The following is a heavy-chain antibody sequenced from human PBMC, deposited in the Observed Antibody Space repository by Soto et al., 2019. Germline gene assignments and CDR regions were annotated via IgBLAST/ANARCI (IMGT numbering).Heavy chain of an antibody. D-gene: IGHD6-13*01. J-gene: IGHJ4*02. CDR1: GFTFSSYW. V-gene: IGHV3-7*03. CDR3: ARTTSKQQLDY. CDR2: IKQDGSEK. Sequence: PGGSLRLSCAASGFTFSSYWMSWVRQASGKGLEWVANIKQDGSEKYYVDSVKGRFTISRDNAKNSLYLQMNSLRAEDTAVYYCARTTSKQQLDYWGQGTLVTVSS.